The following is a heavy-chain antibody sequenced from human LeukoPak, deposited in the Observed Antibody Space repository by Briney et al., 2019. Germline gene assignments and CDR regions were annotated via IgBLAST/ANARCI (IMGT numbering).Heavy chain of an antibody. CDR3: ARDRLGLPPYYCYYMDV. CDR2: IYYSGST. V-gene: IGHV4-59*01. CDR1: GGSISSYY. D-gene: IGHD6-19*01. Sequence: SETLSLTCTVSGGSISSYYWSWIRQPPGKGLEWIGYIYYSGSTNYNPSLKSRVTISVDTSKNQFSLKLSSVTAADTAVYYCARDRLGLPPYYCYYMDVWGKGTTVTVSS. J-gene: IGHJ6*03.